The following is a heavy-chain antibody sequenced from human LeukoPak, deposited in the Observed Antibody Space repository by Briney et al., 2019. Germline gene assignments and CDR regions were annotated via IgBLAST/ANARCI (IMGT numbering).Heavy chain of an antibody. Sequence: GETLKISGKGSGYGFTSYWIGWVRQMPGKRLEWMGIIYPGESDTRYSPSFQSQVTISADKSIGTAYLQWSSLKASDTAMYYCARDFDYGDYDWFDPWGQGTLVTVSS. CDR1: GYGFTSYW. CDR2: IYPGESDT. CDR3: ARDFDYGDYDWFDP. J-gene: IGHJ5*02. V-gene: IGHV5-51*01. D-gene: IGHD4-17*01.